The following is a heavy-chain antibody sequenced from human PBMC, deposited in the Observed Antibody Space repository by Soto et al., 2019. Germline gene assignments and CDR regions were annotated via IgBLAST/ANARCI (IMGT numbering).Heavy chain of an antibody. D-gene: IGHD3-10*01. J-gene: IGHJ4*02. CDR1: GGTFSSYA. V-gene: IGHV1-69*01. CDR3: ARVGVVTMVRGVIITPSKYYFDY. CDR2: IIPIFGTA. Sequence: QVQLVQSGAEVKKPGSSVKVSCKASGGTFSSYAISWVRQAPGQGLEWMGGIIPIFGTANYAQKFQGRVTITADESTSTAYMGLRRLRSEDTAVYYCARVGVVTMVRGVIITPSKYYFDYWGQGTLVTVSS.